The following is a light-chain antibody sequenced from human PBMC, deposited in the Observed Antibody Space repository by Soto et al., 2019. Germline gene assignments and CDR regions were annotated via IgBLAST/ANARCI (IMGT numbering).Light chain of an antibody. V-gene: IGKV3-15*01. CDR3: QQYNNWRTWT. CDR2: GAS. J-gene: IGKJ1*01. Sequence: EIVMTQSPATLSVSPGERATLSCRASQSVSSNLAWYQQKPGQAPRLLIYGASTRATGIPARFSGSGSGTEFNLTISSLQSEDFAGYYCQQYNNWRTWTFGQGTKVEIK. CDR1: QSVSSN.